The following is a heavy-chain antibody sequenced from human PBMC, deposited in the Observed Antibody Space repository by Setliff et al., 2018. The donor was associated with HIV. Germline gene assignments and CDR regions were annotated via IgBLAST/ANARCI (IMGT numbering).Heavy chain of an antibody. CDR1: GFTFSSYW. J-gene: IGHJ5*02. Sequence: GESLRLSCAASGFTFSSYWMSWVRQAPGKGLEWVANIKQDGSEKYYVDSVKGRFTISRDNAKNSLYLQMNSLRAEDTAVYYCARDRIPEYYYGSSGNWFDPWGQGTLVTVSS. CDR2: IKQDGSEK. D-gene: IGHD3-22*01. CDR3: ARDRIPEYYYGSSGNWFDP. V-gene: IGHV3-7*03.